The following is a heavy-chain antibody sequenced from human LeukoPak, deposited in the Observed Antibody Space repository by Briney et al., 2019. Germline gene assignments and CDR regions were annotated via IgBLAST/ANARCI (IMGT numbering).Heavy chain of an antibody. Sequence: GASVKVSCKASGDTFSSYAISWVRQAPGQGLEWMGGINPIFGTANYAQKFQGRVTITADESTSTAYMELSSLRSEDTAVYYCARVGTTAAGTVYYFDYWGQGTLVTVSS. J-gene: IGHJ4*02. CDR1: GDTFSSYA. CDR2: INPIFGTA. V-gene: IGHV1-69*13. D-gene: IGHD6-13*01. CDR3: ARVGTTAAGTVYYFDY.